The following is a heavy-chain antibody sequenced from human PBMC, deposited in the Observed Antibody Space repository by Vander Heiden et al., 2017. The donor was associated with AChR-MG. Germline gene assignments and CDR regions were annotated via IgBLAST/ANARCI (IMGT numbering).Heavy chain of an antibody. CDR3: ARDRWWGAFDI. CDR1: GFSFRTSW. V-gene: IGHV3-7*05. J-gene: IGHJ3*02. CDR2: INEDGSER. D-gene: IGHD2-15*01. Sequence: EVQLVESGGGPVQPRGSLRLSCAAAGFSFRTSWMTWVRQSPIRGLEWVAYINEDGSERYYVDSAKGRFTVSRDNARNSVTLQMNSLRDEDAAVYYCARDRWWGAFDIWGQGTVVTVSS.